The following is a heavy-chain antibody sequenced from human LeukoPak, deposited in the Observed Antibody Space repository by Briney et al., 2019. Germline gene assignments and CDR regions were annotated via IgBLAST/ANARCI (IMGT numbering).Heavy chain of an antibody. Sequence: SVKVSCKASGGTLSSYAISWVRQAPGQGLEWMGRIIAILGIANYAQMFQDRVTITADKSTSTAYMELSSLRSEDTAVYYCARDVVPAAKPQSIWGQGTLVNVSS. V-gene: IGHV1-69*04. D-gene: IGHD2-2*02. CDR3: ARDVVPAAKPQSI. CDR1: GGTLSSYA. CDR2: IIAILGIA. J-gene: IGHJ4*02.